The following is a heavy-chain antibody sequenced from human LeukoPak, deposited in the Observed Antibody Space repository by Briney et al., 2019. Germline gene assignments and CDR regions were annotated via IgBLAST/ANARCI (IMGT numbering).Heavy chain of an antibody. CDR2: IYYSGST. Sequence: PSETLSLTCTVSGGSISSYYWSWIRQPPGKGLEWIGYIYYSGSTNYNPSLKSRVTISVDTSKNQFSLKLSSVTAADTAVYYCARVRFSYGYSSGLNWFDPWGQGTLVTVSS. CDR3: ARVRFSYGYSSGLNWFDP. J-gene: IGHJ5*02. V-gene: IGHV4-59*01. CDR1: GGSISSYY. D-gene: IGHD6-19*01.